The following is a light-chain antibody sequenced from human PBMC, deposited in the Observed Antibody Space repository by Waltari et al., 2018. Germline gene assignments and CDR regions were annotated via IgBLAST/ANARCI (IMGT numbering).Light chain of an antibody. CDR1: QSISNSY. J-gene: IGKJ3*01. CDR2: ATF. V-gene: IGKV3-20*01. Sequence: IVLTQSPGTLSLSPGDKATLPCRTSQSISNSYLAWYQQKPGQVPRLLIYATFSRASGIPDRFSGSGSETDFTLTISSLEPEDFAVYYCQEYGSSPEFTFGPGTTVDI. CDR3: QEYGSSPEFT.